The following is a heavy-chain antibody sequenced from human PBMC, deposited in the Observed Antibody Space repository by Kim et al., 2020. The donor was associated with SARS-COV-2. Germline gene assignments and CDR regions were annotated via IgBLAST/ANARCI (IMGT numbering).Heavy chain of an antibody. D-gene: IGHD5-12*01. CDR3: ARGGRGYSGYDYVAY. J-gene: IGHJ4*02. Sequence: PSLKSRVTISVDTSKNQFSLKLSSVTAADTAVYYCARGGRGYSGYDYVAYWGQGTLVTVSS. V-gene: IGHV4-34*01.